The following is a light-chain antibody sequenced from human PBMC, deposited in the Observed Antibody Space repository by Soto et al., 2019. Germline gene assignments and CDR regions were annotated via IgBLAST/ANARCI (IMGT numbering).Light chain of an antibody. J-gene: IGKJ2*01. V-gene: IGKV3-15*01. CDR3: QQYNDWYT. CDR1: LSVSSN. CDR2: GAS. Sequence: IVMTQSPATLSVSPGQRATLSCRASLSVSSNLAWYQHKPGQAPRLLTYGASTRSTGIPARLSCSGSGTEFTLTINGLQSEDFAGYYCQQYNDWYTFGQGTKLDIK.